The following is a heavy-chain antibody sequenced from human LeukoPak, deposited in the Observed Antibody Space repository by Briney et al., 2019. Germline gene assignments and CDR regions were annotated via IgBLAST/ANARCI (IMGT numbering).Heavy chain of an antibody. D-gene: IGHD6-19*01. J-gene: IGHJ6*02. CDR2: ISYDGGNK. V-gene: IGHV3-30*18. CDR1: GFTFSGYG. Sequence: GGSLRLSCAASGFTFSGYGMHWVRQAPGKGLEWVALISYDGGNKYYADSVKGRFTISRDNSKNTLYLQMNSLTVEDTAVYYCAKSAAVVYGMDVWGQGTTVPVSS. CDR3: AKSAAVVYGMDV.